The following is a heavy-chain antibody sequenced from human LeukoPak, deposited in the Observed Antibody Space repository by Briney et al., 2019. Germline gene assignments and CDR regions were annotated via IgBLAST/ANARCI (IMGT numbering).Heavy chain of an antibody. Sequence: QPGGSLRLSCAASGFTFSSYAMHWVRQAPGKGLEWVAVISYDGSNKYYADSVKGRFTISRDNSKNTLYLQMNSLRAEDTAVYYCAKEGIAVAGTILQAFDIWGQGTMVTVSS. V-gene: IGHV3-30*04. CDR1: GFTFSSYA. D-gene: IGHD6-19*01. J-gene: IGHJ3*02. CDR3: AKEGIAVAGTILQAFDI. CDR2: ISYDGSNK.